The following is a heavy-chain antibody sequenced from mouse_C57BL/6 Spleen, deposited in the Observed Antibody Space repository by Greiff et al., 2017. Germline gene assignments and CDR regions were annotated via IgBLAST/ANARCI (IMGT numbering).Heavy chain of an antibody. Sequence: EVQVVESGGGFVKPGGSLKLSCAASGFTFSDYGMHWVRQAPEKGLEWVGYISSGSSTIYYADTVKGRCTLSRDKAKHTLFLQMTSLTAEDTAMYYCARDGSSYGWFADWGQGTLVTVSA. CDR2: ISSGSSTI. D-gene: IGHD1-1*01. V-gene: IGHV5-17*01. CDR3: ARDGSSYGWFAD. CDR1: GFTFSDYG. J-gene: IGHJ3*01.